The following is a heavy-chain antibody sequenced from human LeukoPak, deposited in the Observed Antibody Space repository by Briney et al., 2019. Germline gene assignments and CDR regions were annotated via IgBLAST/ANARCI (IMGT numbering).Heavy chain of an antibody. D-gene: IGHD2-2*02. CDR3: ARVLYSPNFDY. Sequence: PGGSLRLSCAASGFTFSTYGMHWVRQAPGKGLEWVSYISSSGSTIYYADSVKGRFTISRDNAKDSLYLQMNSLRAEDTAVYYCARVLYSPNFDYWGQGTLVTVSS. CDR1: GFTFSTYG. J-gene: IGHJ4*02. V-gene: IGHV3-48*04. CDR2: ISSSGSTI.